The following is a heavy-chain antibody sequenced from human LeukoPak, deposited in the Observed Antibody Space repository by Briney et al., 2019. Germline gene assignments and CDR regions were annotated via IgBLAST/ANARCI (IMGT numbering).Heavy chain of an antibody. CDR2: IFHGGNT. CDR1: GDSISSYY. J-gene: IGHJ4*02. Sequence: PLETLSLTCIVSGDSISSYYWSWIRQPPGKGLEWIGYIFHGGNTNYNPSLKSRVTMSIDTSKNQFSLRLSSVTAADTAVYYCARQPYTIGAYYFDYWGPGTLVSVSS. D-gene: IGHD1-26*01. V-gene: IGHV4-59*08. CDR3: ARQPYTIGAYYFDY.